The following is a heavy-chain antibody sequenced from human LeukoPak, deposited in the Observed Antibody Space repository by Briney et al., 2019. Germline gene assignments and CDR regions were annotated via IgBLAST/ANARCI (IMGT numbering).Heavy chain of an antibody. CDR2: IPYDGSTK. Sequence: GGSLRLSCAASGFSFISYGMHWVRRARGKGLEWVAFIPYDGSTKYYADSVKGRFTISRDNSKNTLYLQMNSLRAEDTAVYYCAKDWKDKLDGSGTKDSFDPWGQGTLVTVSS. CDR1: GFSFISYG. CDR3: AKDWKDKLDGSGTKDSFDP. J-gene: IGHJ5*02. D-gene: IGHD2-2*01. V-gene: IGHV3-30*02.